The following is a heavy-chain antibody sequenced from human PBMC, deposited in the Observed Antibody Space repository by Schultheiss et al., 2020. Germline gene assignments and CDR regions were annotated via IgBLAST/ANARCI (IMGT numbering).Heavy chain of an antibody. D-gene: IGHD2-2*01. CDR1: GFTFSDYY. CDR2: ISSSGSTI. Sequence: GGSLRLSCAASGFTFSDYYMSWIRQAPGKGLEWVSYISSSGSTIYYADSVKGRFTISRDNAKNSLYLQMNSLRAEDTAVYYCARDSCSSTSCSLDYWGQGTLVTVSS. J-gene: IGHJ4*02. CDR3: ARDSCSSTSCSLDY. V-gene: IGHV3-11*01.